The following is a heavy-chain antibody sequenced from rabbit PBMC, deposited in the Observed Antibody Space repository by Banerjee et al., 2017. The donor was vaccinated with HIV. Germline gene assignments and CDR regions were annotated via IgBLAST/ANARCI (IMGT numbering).Heavy chain of an antibody. V-gene: IGHV1S40*01. CDR2: IDTGDGGS. D-gene: IGHD4-1*01. CDR3: ARAVSSGWGGFFNL. Sequence: QSLEGSGGGLVKPGASLTLTCKASGFSFSSALPMCWVRQAPGKGLEWIASIDTGDGGSYYASWAKGRFTISLDNAQNTVFLQMTSLTVADTATYFCARAVSSGWGGFFNLWGPGTLVTVS. J-gene: IGHJ4*01. CDR1: GFSFSSALP.